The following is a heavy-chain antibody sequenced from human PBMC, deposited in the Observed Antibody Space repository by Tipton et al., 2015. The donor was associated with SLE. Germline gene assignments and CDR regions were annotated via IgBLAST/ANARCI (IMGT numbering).Heavy chain of an antibody. J-gene: IGHJ3*02. D-gene: IGHD3-10*01. V-gene: IGHV4-4*08. CDR2: IYTSGST. CDR3: ARNPITMVRGVIPGAFDI. Sequence: LRLSCAVYGGSFSGYSWGWIRQPPGKGLEWIGYIYTSGSTYYNPSLKSRVTISVDTSKNQFSLKLTSVTAADTAVYYCARNPITMVRGVIPGAFDIWGQGTMVTVSS. CDR1: GGSFSGYS.